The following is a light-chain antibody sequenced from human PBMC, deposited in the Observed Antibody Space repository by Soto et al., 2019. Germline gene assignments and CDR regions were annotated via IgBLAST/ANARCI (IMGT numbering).Light chain of an antibody. CDR2: GNS. Sequence: QSALTQEASVSGTVGQKVTLSCTGNSNNVGSYAVGWYQQISHGGPKTVMFGNSLSSGIPDRFSGSKSGTTASLTISGLSPEDGADYYCSTWDYSLSVQVFGGGTKLTVL. V-gene: IGLV1-44*01. J-gene: IGLJ2*01. CDR3: STWDYSLSVQV. CDR1: SNNVGSYA.